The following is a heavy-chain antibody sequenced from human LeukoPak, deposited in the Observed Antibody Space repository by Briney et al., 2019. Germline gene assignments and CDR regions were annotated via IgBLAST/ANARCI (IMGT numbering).Heavy chain of an antibody. Sequence: GGSLRLSCTASGFNFNNYAMSWVRQAPGKGLEWLSLISGTAGTTYYADSVKGRFTISRDNSKNTLFLLMTSLRVDDTAVYYCAKLGVTTPRDYWGQGTLVTVSS. CDR2: ISGTAGTT. CDR1: GFNFNNYA. D-gene: IGHD4-17*01. CDR3: AKLGVTTPRDY. J-gene: IGHJ4*02. V-gene: IGHV3-23*01.